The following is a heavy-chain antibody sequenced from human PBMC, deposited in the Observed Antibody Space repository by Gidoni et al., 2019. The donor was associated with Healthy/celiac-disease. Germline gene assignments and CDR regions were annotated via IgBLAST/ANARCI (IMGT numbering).Heavy chain of an antibody. Sequence: EVQRVESGGGLGKPGGSLRLSCAASGFTFSSYSMNWVRKTQGKGLEWVSSISSSSSDIFYADSVKCRCTIHRDNAMNTLYLQMNSMRAEDTAVYYCARDVNGDYWGQGTLVTVSS. CDR1: GFTFSSYS. V-gene: IGHV3-21*01. D-gene: IGHD2-8*01. CDR3: ARDVNGDY. J-gene: IGHJ4*02. CDR2: ISSSSSDI.